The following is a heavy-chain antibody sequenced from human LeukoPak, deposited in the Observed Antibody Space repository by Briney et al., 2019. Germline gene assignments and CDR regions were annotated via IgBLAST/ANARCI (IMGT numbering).Heavy chain of an antibody. V-gene: IGHV4-4*07. D-gene: IGHD3-22*01. CDR1: GGSISSYY. J-gene: IGHJ4*02. CDR3: ARGTYYYDSSGSNLDY. Sequence: PSETLSLTCTVSGGSISSYYWSWIRQPAGKGLERIGRIYTSGSTNYNPSLKSRVTMSVDTSKNQFSLKLSSVTAADTAVYYCARGTYYYDSSGSNLDYWGQGTLVTVSS. CDR2: IYTSGST.